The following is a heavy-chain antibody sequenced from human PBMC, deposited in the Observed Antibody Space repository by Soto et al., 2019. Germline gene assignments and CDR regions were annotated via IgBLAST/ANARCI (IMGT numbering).Heavy chain of an antibody. Sequence: PGESLKISCKGSGYSFAGYWITWVRQKPGKGLEWMGRIDPSDSKTYYSPSFRGHVTISVTKSITTVFLQWRSLRASDTAMYYCARQIYDSDTGPNFQYYFDSWGQGTPVTVSS. CDR3: ARQIYDSDTGPNFQYYFDS. D-gene: IGHD3-22*01. V-gene: IGHV5-10-1*01. J-gene: IGHJ4*02. CDR2: IDPSDSKT. CDR1: GYSFAGYW.